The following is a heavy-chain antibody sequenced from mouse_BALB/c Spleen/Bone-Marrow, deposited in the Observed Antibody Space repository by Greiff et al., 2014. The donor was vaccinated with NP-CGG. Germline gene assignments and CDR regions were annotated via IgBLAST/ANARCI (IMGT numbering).Heavy chain of an antibody. CDR3: TRSYYGNYFDV. CDR1: GYTFTSYY. V-gene: IGHV1S81*02. D-gene: IGHD2-1*01. Sequence: QLQQSGAELVKPGASVKLSCKASGYTFTSYYMYWVKQRPGQGLEWIGEINPSNGGTNFNEKFKSKATLTVDKSSSTAHMQLSSLTSEDSAVYYCTRSYYGNYFDVWGAGTAVTVSS. CDR2: INPSNGGT. J-gene: IGHJ1*01.